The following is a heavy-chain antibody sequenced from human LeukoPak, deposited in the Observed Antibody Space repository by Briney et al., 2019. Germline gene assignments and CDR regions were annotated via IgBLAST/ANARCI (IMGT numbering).Heavy chain of an antibody. CDR3: ARSHTASDY. D-gene: IGHD5-18*01. CDR2: IYYSGST. Sequence: SETLSLTCTVSGGSVSSGSYYWSWIRQPPGKGLEWIGYIYYSGSTNYNPSLKSRVTISVDTSKNQFSLKLSSVTAVDTAVYYCARSHTASDYWGQGTLVTVSS. V-gene: IGHV4-61*01. CDR1: GGSVSSGSYY. J-gene: IGHJ4*02.